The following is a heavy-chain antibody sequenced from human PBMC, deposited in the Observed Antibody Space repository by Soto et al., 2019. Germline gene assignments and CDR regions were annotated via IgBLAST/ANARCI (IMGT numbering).Heavy chain of an antibody. CDR1: GFTFSSYA. J-gene: IGHJ2*01. CDR3: ARPLWRVVYKWGYFDL. Sequence: QVQLVESGGGVVQPGRSLRLSCAASGFTFSSYAMHWVRQAPGKGLEWVAVISYDGSNKYYTDSVKGRFTISRDNSKKPLYLQMKSLRAEDTAVYYCARPLWRVVYKWGYFDLWGRGTLFTVSS. CDR2: ISYDGSNK. V-gene: IGHV3-30-3*01. D-gene: IGHD1-1*01.